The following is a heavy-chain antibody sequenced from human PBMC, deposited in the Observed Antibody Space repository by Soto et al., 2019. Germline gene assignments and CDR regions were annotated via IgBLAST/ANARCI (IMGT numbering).Heavy chain of an antibody. CDR1: GGSFSGYY. D-gene: IGHD3-10*01. CDR2: INHSGST. V-gene: IGHV4-34*01. Sequence: PSETLSLTCAVYGGSFSGYYWSWIRQPPGKGLEWIGEINHSGSTNYNPSLKSRVTISVDTSKNQFSLKLSSVTAADTAVYYCARGRAAIPIFTMVRGPTTGVVWFDPWGQGTLVTVSS. CDR3: ARGRAAIPIFTMVRGPTTGVVWFDP. J-gene: IGHJ5*02.